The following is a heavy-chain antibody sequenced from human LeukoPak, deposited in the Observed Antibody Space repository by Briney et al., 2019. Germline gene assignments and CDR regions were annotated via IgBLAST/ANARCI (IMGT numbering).Heavy chain of an antibody. J-gene: IGHJ4*02. Sequence: GGSLRLSCTASGFTFGDYAMSWVRQAPGQGLEWVGFIRSKAYGGTTEYAASVKGRFTISRDDSKSIAYLQMNSLKTEDTAVYYCTRRGYSYGTYYFDYWGQGTLVTVAS. CDR1: GFTFGDYA. CDR3: TRRGYSYGTYYFDY. D-gene: IGHD5-18*01. CDR2: IRSKAYGGTT. V-gene: IGHV3-49*04.